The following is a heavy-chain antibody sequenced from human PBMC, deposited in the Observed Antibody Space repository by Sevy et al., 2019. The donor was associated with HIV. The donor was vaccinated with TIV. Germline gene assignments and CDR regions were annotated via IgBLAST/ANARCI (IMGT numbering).Heavy chain of an antibody. D-gene: IGHD3-10*01. V-gene: IGHV1-69*06. CDR3: AIHNYYGSGSYSGWFDP. CDR1: GGTFSSYA. Sequence: ASVKVSCKASGGTFSSYAISWVRQAPGQGLEWMGGIIRIFGTANYAQKFQGRVTITADKSTSTAYMELSSLRSEDTAVYYCAIHNYYGSGSYSGWFDPWCQGTLVTVSS. J-gene: IGHJ5*02. CDR2: IIRIFGTA.